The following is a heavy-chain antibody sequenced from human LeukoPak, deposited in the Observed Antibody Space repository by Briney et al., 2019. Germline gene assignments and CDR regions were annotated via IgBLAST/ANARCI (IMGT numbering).Heavy chain of an antibody. Sequence: PVGSLRLSCVVSGFTVSHYYMSWIRQAPGKGLQWVSLIYTAGSTSYADSVRGRFTISRDISKNTLYLQMNSLRADDAGVYFCARGHGAWGQGTLVTVSS. CDR3: ARGHGA. V-gene: IGHV3-66*01. D-gene: IGHD4-17*01. CDR2: IYTAGST. CDR1: GFTVSHYY. J-gene: IGHJ5*02.